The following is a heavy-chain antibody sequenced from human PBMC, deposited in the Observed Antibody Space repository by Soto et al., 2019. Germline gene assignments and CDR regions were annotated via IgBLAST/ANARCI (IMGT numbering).Heavy chain of an antibody. CDR2: ISKSGSII. Sequence: GWSLRLACASSVFTFIDYYMRWLRQPPGKGLEWVSYISKSGSIIHFADSVKGRFAISRDNAKNTLYLQMSSLRAEDTALYYCARDLSPYSDYYDESTSETWFDPWGQGTLVTVSS. CDR1: VFTFIDYY. CDR3: ARDLSPYSDYYDESTSETWFDP. V-gene: IGHV3-11*01. D-gene: IGHD3-16*01. J-gene: IGHJ5*02.